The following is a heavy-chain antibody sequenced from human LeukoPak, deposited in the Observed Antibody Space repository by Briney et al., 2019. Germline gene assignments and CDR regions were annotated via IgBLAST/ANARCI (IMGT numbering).Heavy chain of an antibody. CDR3: ARYSGWYFDY. CDR2: IYTSGST. D-gene: IGHD6-19*01. V-gene: IGHV4-61*02. J-gene: IGHJ4*02. Sequence: SETLSLTCTVSGGSISSGSYYWSWIRQPAGKGLEWIGRIYTSGSTNYNPSLKSRVTISVDTSKNQFSLKLSSVTAADTAVYYCARYSGWYFDYWGQGTLVNVSS. CDR1: GGSISSGSYY.